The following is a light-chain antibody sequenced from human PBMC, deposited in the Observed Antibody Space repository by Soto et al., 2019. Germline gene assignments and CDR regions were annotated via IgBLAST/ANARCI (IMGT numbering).Light chain of an antibody. CDR3: GSWDSSLSAYV. V-gene: IGLV1-51*01. Sequence: QSVLTQPPSASGTPGQGVTISCSGSISNIGSKTVNWYQQFPGTAPQLLIYDDNKRPSGIPDRFSGSKSGTSATLGITGFQTGPEADYYCGSWDSSLSAYVFGTGTKVTAL. CDR1: ISNIGSKT. CDR2: DDN. J-gene: IGLJ1*01.